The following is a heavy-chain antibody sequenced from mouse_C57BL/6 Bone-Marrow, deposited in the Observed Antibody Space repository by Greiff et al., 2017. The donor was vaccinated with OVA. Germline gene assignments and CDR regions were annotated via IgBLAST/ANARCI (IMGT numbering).Heavy chain of an antibody. CDR3: AREGITTSYFDY. CDR1: GYTFTSYW. V-gene: IGHV1-55*01. J-gene: IGHJ2*01. D-gene: IGHD2-4*01. CDR2: IYPGSGST. Sequence: QVQLKESGAELVKPGASVKMSCKASGYTFTSYWITWVKQRPGQGLEWIGDIYPGSGSTNYNEKFKSKATLTVDTSSSTAYMQLSSLTSEDSAVYYCAREGITTSYFDYWGQGTTLTVSS.